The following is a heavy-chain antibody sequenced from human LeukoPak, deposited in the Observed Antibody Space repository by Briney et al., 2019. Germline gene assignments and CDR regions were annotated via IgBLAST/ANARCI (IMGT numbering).Heavy chain of an antibody. Sequence: PGGSLRLPCAASGFTASSNFVSWFGQAPARGRGGVAVIYSGGSTYYADSVKGRFTISRDNSKNTLYLQMNSLRAEDTAVYYCAREYCDSWMVLVYWGRGTLVTVSS. J-gene: IGHJ4*02. D-gene: IGHD3-9*01. CDR3: AREYCDSWMVLVY. CDR2: IYSGGST. CDR1: GFTASSNF. V-gene: IGHV3-66*01.